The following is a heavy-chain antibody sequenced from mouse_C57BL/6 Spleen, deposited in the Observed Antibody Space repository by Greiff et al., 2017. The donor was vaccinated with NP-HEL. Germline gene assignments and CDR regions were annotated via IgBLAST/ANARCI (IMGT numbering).Heavy chain of an antibody. Sequence: EVKLVESGGDLVKPGGSLKLSCAASGFTFSSYGMSWVRQTPDKRLEWVATISSGGSYTYYPDSVKGRFTISRDNAKNTLYLQMSSLKSEDTAMYYCARDYYGSSYVGYFDYWGQGTTLTVSS. CDR3: ARDYYGSSYVGYFDY. CDR1: GFTFSSYG. D-gene: IGHD1-1*01. J-gene: IGHJ2*01. CDR2: ISSGGSYT. V-gene: IGHV5-6*01.